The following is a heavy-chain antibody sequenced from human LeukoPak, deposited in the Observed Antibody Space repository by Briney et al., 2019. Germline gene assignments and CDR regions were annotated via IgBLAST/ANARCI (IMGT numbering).Heavy chain of an antibody. V-gene: IGHV3-21*01. CDR1: GFSFSSYS. D-gene: IGHD3-10*01. CDR2: ISSSSSYI. J-gene: IGHJ5*02. CDR3: AKDPDYYGSGDNWFDP. Sequence: GGSLRLSCAASGFSFSSYSMNWVRQAPGKGLEWVSSISSSSSYIYYADSVKGRFTISRDNSKNTLYLQMNSLRAEDTAVYYCAKDPDYYGSGDNWFDPWGQGTLVTVSS.